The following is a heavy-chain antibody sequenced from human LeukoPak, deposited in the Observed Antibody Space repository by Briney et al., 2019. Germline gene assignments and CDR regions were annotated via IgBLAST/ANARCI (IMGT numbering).Heavy chain of an antibody. CDR2: IYTSGST. CDR3: ARGGFGAKGLFDY. D-gene: IGHD3-3*01. CDR1: GGSISSGSYY. J-gene: IGHJ4*02. V-gene: IGHV4-61*02. Sequence: SQTLSLTCTVSGGSISSGSYYWSWIRQPAGKGLEWIGRIYTSGSTNYNPSLKSRVTIPVDTSKNQFSLKLSSVTAADTAVYYCARGGFGAKGLFDYWGQGTLVTVSS.